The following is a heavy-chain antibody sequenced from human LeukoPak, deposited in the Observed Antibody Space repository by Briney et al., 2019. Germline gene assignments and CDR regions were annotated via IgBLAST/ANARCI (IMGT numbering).Heavy chain of an antibody. D-gene: IGHD3-9*01. CDR2: IYPGDSDT. V-gene: IGHV5-51*01. Sequence: GESLKISCKGSGYSFTSYWIGWVRQMPGKVLEWMGIIYPGDSDTRYSPSFQGQVTISADKSISPAYLQWSSLKASDTAMYYCAADLSYYDILTGYLVWGQGTTVTVSS. CDR3: AADLSYYDILTGYLV. CDR1: GYSFTSYW. J-gene: IGHJ6*02.